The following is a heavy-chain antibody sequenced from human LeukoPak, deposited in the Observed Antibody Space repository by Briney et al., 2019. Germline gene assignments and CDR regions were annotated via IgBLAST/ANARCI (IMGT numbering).Heavy chain of an antibody. CDR2: IYYSGST. V-gene: IGHV4-39*01. J-gene: IGHJ3*02. CDR3: ARHYIAVAGTENDGGAFDI. Sequence: SETLSLTCTVAGGSISSSSYCWGWVRQPPGKGLEWIGSIYYSGSTYYNPSLKSRVTISVYTSKNQFSLKLRSVTAADTSVYYCARHYIAVAGTENDGGAFDIWGQGTMVTVSS. D-gene: IGHD6-19*01. CDR1: GGSISSSSYC.